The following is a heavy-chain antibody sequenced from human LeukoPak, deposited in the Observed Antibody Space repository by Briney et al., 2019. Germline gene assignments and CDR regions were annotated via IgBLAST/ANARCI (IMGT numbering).Heavy chain of an antibody. CDR3: AKEHSPYCSGEVCYDYFDY. CDR1: GFTFNRYT. Sequence: GGSLRLSCAASGFTFNRYTMTWVRQAPGKGLEWVTSITSISSYIYYADSVKGRFTISRDNAKNSLYLQMNSLRADDTAVYYCAKEHSPYCSGEVCYDYFDYWGQGTLVTVSS. J-gene: IGHJ4*02. CDR2: ITSISSYI. D-gene: IGHD2-15*01. V-gene: IGHV3-21*01.